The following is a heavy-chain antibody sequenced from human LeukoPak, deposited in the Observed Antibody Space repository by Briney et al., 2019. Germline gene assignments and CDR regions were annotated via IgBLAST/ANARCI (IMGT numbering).Heavy chain of an antibody. CDR2: IKSKTDGGTT. V-gene: IGHV3-15*01. J-gene: IGHJ4*02. CDR3: ITLIWSSRTSWYADY. Sequence: GGSLRLSCAASGFTFSSYEMNWVRRAPGKGLEWVGRIKSKTDGGTTDYAAPVKGRFTISRDGSKDTLYLQMNSLRTEDTAVYYCITLIWSSRTSWYADYWGQGTLVTV. D-gene: IGHD2-2*01. CDR1: GFTFSSYE.